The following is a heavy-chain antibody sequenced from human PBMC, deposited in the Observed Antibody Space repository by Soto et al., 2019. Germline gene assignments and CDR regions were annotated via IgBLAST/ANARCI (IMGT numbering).Heavy chain of an antibody. CDR2: IYYCGST. J-gene: IGHJ5*02. CDR3: ARYSSYNWFDP. Sequence: SETLSLTCTVSGGSISSGGYYWSWIRQHPGKGLEWIGYIYYCGSTYYNPSLKSRVTISVDTSKNQFSLKLSSVTAADTAVYYCARYSSYNWFDPWGQGTLVTVSS. CDR1: GGSISSGGYY. D-gene: IGHD4-4*01. V-gene: IGHV4-31*03.